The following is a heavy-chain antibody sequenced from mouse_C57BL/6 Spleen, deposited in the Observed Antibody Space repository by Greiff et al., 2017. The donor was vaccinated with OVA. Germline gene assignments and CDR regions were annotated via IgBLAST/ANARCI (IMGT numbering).Heavy chain of an antibody. V-gene: IGHV14-3*01. J-gene: IGHJ1*03. Sequence: EVQRVESVAELVRPGASVKLSCTASGFNIKNTYMHWVKQRPEQGLEWIGRIDPANGNTKYAPKFQGKATITADTSSNTAYLQLSSLTSEDTAIYYCARSPYYYGSSHYWYFDVWGTGTTVTVSS. CDR2: IDPANGNT. D-gene: IGHD1-1*01. CDR1: GFNIKNTY. CDR3: ARSPYYYGSSHYWYFDV.